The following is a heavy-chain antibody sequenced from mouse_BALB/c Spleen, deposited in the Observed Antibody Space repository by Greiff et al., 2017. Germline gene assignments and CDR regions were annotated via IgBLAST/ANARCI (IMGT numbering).Heavy chain of an antibody. V-gene: IGHV1-7*01. CDR2: INPSTGYT. CDR3: VSFMITTRVDY. Sequence: QVQLQQSGAELAKPGASVKMSCKASGYTFTSYWMHWVKQRPGQGLEWIGYINPSTGYTEYNQKFKDKATLTADKSSSTAYMQLSSLTSEDSAVYYCVSFMITTRVDYWGQGTTLTVSS. D-gene: IGHD2-4*01. CDR1: GYTFTSYW. J-gene: IGHJ2*01.